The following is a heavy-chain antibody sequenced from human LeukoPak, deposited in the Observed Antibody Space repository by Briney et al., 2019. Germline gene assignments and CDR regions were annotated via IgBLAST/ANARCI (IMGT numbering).Heavy chain of an antibody. CDR1: GFTFSSYS. V-gene: IGHV3-48*01. J-gene: IGHJ6*03. Sequence: GGSLRLSCAASGFTFSSYSMNWVRQAPGKGLEWVSYISSSSSTIYYADSVKGRFTISRDNAKNSLYLQMNSLRAEDTAVYYCARDRHSSSWPGVSRYYYMDVWGKGTTVTVSS. CDR3: ARDRHSSSWPGVSRYYYMDV. CDR2: ISSSSSTI. D-gene: IGHD6-13*01.